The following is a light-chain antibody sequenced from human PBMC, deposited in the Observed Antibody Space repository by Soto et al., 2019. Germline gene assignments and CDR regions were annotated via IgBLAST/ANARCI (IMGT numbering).Light chain of an antibody. CDR1: QKITNNF. Sequence: ENVLTQSPGTLSLSPGERATLSCRASQKITNNFLAWFQQKPGLAPRLLIHGASTRASGVPDRFSGGGSGTDFALTISRLEPEDFAVYYCQQYGRSPFTFGQGTKLQIK. CDR3: QQYGRSPFT. CDR2: GAS. J-gene: IGKJ2*01. V-gene: IGKV3-20*01.